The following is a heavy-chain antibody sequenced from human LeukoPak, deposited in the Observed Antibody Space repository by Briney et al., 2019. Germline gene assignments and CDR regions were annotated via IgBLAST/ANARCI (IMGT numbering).Heavy chain of an antibody. CDR1: GFTFSSYA. J-gene: IGHJ4*02. D-gene: IGHD2-21*02. V-gene: IGHV3-30-3*01. CDR2: ISYDGSNK. CDR3: ARDPYCDGDCYHFDY. Sequence: GGSLRLSCAASGFTFSSYAMHWVRQAPGKGLEWVAVISYDGSNKYYADSVKGRFTISRDNSKNTLYLQMNSLRAEDTAVYYCARDPYCDGDCYHFDYWGQGTLVTVSS.